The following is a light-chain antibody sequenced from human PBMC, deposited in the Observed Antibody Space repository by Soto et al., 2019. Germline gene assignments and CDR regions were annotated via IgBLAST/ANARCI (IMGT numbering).Light chain of an antibody. CDR1: QSVSSSY. V-gene: IGKV3-20*01. CDR3: QQYGSSPPLT. CDR2: GAS. J-gene: IGKJ4*01. Sequence: EFVLTQSPGTLSLSPGARATLSCRASQSVSSSYLAWYQQKPGQAPRILIYGASTRATGIPDRFSGSGSGTDFTLTISRLEPEDFAVYYCQQYGSSPPLTFGGGTKVEIK.